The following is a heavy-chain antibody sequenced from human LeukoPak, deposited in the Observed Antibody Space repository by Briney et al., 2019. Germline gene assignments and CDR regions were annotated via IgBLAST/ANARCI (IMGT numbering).Heavy chain of an antibody. CDR1: GDSIRSSNYY. D-gene: IGHD3-22*01. Sequence: SETLSLSCTVSGDSIRSSNYYWDWLRQPPGTGLEWLGSIYYNGRTYYNPSLGSRVSILIDTTNNHFSLKLSSMTAADTAVYYCARRRYYDGSGYLDWGQGTLVIVSS. CDR3: ARRRYYDGSGYLD. J-gene: IGHJ1*01. CDR2: IYYNGRT. V-gene: IGHV4-39*02.